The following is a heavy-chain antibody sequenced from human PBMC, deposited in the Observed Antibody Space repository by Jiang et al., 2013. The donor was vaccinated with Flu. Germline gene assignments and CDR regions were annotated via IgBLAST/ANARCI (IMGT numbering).Heavy chain of an antibody. CDR3: ARAAVKRDSSGYPWDAFDI. Sequence: ASGFTFSSYGMHWVRQAPGKGLEWVAVIWYDGSNKYYADSVKGRFTISRDNSKNTLYLQMNSLRAEDTAVYYCARAAVKRDSSGYPWDAFDIWGQGTMVTVSS. CDR2: IWYDGSNK. J-gene: IGHJ3*02. D-gene: IGHD3-22*01. V-gene: IGHV3-33*01. CDR1: GFTFSSYG.